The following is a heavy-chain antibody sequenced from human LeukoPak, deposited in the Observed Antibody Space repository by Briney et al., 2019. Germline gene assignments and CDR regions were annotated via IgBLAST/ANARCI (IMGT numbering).Heavy chain of an antibody. J-gene: IGHJ4*02. V-gene: IGHV1-2*02. CDR3: ARGMGAGTYRRYDF. CDR1: GYSFTAYN. D-gene: IGHD3-10*01. CDR2: ITPSNGAT. Sequence: ASVKVSCTASGYSFTAYNIHWVRQAPGQGLEWMGWITPSNGATDYAQQFQGRVSVTRDTSINTVYLELNNLISDDTAVYYCARGMGAGTYRRYDFWGQGTLVTVSS.